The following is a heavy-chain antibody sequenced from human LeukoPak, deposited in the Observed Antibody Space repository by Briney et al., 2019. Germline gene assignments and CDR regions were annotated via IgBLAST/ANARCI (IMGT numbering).Heavy chain of an antibody. CDR1: GYTFTGYY. D-gene: IGHD6-19*01. J-gene: IGHJ3*02. Sequence: ASVKVSCKASGYTFTGYYMHWVRQAPGQGLEWMGWISAYNGNTNYAQKLQGRVTMTTDTSTSTAYLELRSLRSDDTAVYYCARDPGAVAGTAAFDIWGQGTMVTVSS. CDR2: ISAYNGNT. V-gene: IGHV1-18*04. CDR3: ARDPGAVAGTAAFDI.